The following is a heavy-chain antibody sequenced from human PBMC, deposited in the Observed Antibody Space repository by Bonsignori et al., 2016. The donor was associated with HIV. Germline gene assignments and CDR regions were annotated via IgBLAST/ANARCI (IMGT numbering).Heavy chain of an antibody. CDR2: ISGSGGST. J-gene: IGHJ4*02. V-gene: IGHV3-23*01. D-gene: IGHD4-23*01. Sequence: VRQAPGKGLEWVSDISGSGGSTNYADSVKGRFTISRDNSKDTLYLQMNSLRAEDTAVYYCASRRGYGGNSFDYWGQGTLVTVSS. CDR3: ASRRGYGGNSFDY.